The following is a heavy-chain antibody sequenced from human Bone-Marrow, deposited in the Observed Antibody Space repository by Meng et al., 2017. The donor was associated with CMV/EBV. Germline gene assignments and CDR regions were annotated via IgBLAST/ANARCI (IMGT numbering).Heavy chain of an antibody. J-gene: IGHJ4*02. D-gene: IGHD6-13*01. CDR2: IYPGDSES. Sequence: SGYRFTSCWIAWVRQMPGKGLEWMGIIYPGDSESRYSPSFQGQVTLSADKSISTAFLQWSSLKASDTALYYCARQFCPRSRCSHEYDFWGQGTLVTVSS. V-gene: IGHV5-51*01. CDR3: ARQFCPRSRCSHEYDF. CDR1: GYRFTSCW.